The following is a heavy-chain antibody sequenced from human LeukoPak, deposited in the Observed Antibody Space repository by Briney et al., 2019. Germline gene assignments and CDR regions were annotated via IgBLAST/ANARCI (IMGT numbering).Heavy chain of an antibody. J-gene: IGHJ5*02. CDR2: IYYSGST. V-gene: IGHV4-39*07. CDR1: GGSISSSSYY. D-gene: IGHD4-17*01. Sequence: SETLSLTCTVSGGSISSSSYYWGWIRQPPGKGLEWIGSIYYSGSTYYNPSLKSRVTMSMDTSKNQFSLKLISVTAADTAIYYCARDEKHDYGDYGVDPWGEGILVTVSS. CDR3: ARDEKHDYGDYGVDP.